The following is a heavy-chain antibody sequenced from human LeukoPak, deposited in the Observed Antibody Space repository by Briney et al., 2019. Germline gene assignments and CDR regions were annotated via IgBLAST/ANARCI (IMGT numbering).Heavy chain of an antibody. Sequence: SCKASGYTFTSYYMHWVRQAPGKGLEWVAVISYDGSNKYYADSVKGRFTISRDNSKNTLYLQMNSLRAEDTAVYYCASSRTVTTFFFDYWGQGTLVTVSS. V-gene: IGHV3-30-3*01. J-gene: IGHJ4*02. CDR2: ISYDGSNK. CDR3: ASSRTVTTFFFDY. D-gene: IGHD4-17*01. CDR1: GYTFTSYY.